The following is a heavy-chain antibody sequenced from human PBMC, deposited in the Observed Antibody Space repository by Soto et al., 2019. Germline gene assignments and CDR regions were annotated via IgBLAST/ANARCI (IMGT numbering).Heavy chain of an antibody. J-gene: IGHJ3*02. V-gene: IGHV3-23*01. CDR2: ISGSGGST. CDR3: AKQLNYDFWSGYPDAFDI. CDR1: GFTFSSHA. D-gene: IGHD3-3*01. Sequence: EVHLLESGGGLVQPGGSLRLSCAASGFTFSSHAMSWVRQAPGKGLEWVSGISGSGGSTYSADSVKGRFTIARDNSKNTLYLQMNSLRAEDTALYYCAKQLNYDFWSGYPDAFDIWGQGTMVIVSS.